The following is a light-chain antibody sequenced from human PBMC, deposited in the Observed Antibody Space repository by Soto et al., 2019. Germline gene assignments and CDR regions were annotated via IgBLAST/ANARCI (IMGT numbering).Light chain of an antibody. CDR3: QQYDQWPIT. CDR1: QYINTR. CDR2: QTS. J-gene: IGKJ5*01. Sequence: EIVLTRSPATLSSFPGDRVTLSCRASQYINTRLAWYQHRPGQAPRLLIYQTSIRAAGIPARFSASGSGTDFTLTISSLQSEDFAVYYCQQYDQWPITFGQGTRLEIK. V-gene: IGKV3D-15*01.